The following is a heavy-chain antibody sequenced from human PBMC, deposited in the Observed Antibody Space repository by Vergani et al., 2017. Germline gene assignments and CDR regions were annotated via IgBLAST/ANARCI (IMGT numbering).Heavy chain of an antibody. Sequence: EVELVDSGGKVVRPGGSLRLSCVASGFRFAQFGMMWVRQSPGKGPEWVAGISFNGLTVGYSESVEGRLTISRDNSKKSLFLQMSNVRAEDTASYHCARGGLYSYYYFMNVWGNGTTVKVSS. J-gene: IGHJ6*03. D-gene: IGHD2-21*01. CDR2: ISFNGLTV. CDR3: ARGGLYSYYYFMNV. CDR1: GFRFAQFG. V-gene: IGHV3-20*01.